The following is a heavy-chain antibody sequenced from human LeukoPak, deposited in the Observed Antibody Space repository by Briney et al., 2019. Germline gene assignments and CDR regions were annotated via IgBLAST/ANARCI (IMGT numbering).Heavy chain of an antibody. J-gene: IGHJ4*02. CDR2: IRYDGSNK. Sequence: GRSLRLSCAASGFAFSRYGMHWVRQAPGKGLEWVAFIRYDGSNKYYADSVKGRFTISRDNSKNTLYLQMNSLRAEDTAVYYCAKDLMAVVPAANYWGQGTLVTVSS. V-gene: IGHV3-30*02. CDR3: AKDLMAVVPAANY. D-gene: IGHD2-2*01. CDR1: GFAFSRYG.